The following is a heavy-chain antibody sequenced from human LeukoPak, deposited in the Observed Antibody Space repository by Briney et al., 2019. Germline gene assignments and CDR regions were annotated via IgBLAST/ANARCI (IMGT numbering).Heavy chain of an antibody. V-gene: IGHV4-4*07. Sequence: SETLSLTCTVSGGSISSYYWSWIRQPAGKGLEWIGRIYTSGSTNYNPSLKSRVTMSVDTSKNQFSLKLSSVTAADTAVYYCARWGRSGWYLDAFDIWGQGTMVTVSS. CDR1: GGSISSYY. CDR2: IYTSGST. D-gene: IGHD6-13*01. J-gene: IGHJ3*02. CDR3: ARWGRSGWYLDAFDI.